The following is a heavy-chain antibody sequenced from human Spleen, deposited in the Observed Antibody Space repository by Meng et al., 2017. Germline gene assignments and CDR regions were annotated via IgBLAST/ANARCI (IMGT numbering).Heavy chain of an antibody. CDR1: GGSVSGGSYY. CDR3: ARQTKYDFWIIH. D-gene: IGHD3-3*01. V-gene: IGHV4-61*01. J-gene: IGHJ4*02. Sequence: PEAGPGLGRLSVTLSPTATVSGGSVSGGSYYWSWIRQPPGKGLEWIGYIYYSGSTNYNPSLKSRVTISVDTSKNQFSLKLSSVTAADTAVYYCARQTKYDFWIIHWGQGTLVTVSS. CDR2: IYYSGST.